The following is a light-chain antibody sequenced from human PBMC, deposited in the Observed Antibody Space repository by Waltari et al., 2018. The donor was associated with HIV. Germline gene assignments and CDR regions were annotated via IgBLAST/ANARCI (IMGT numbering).Light chain of an antibody. CDR1: RLRNYF. V-gene: IGLV3-19*01. J-gene: IGLJ2*01. Sequence: SSELTQDPAVSVALGQTVWITCQGDRLRNYFASWYQQKPGQAPILVIYGNTNRPPGIPDRFSGSNSGNAASLTITGAQAGDEADYYCNSRDSSGNRVVFGGGTKLTVL. CDR3: NSRDSSGNRVV. CDR2: GNT.